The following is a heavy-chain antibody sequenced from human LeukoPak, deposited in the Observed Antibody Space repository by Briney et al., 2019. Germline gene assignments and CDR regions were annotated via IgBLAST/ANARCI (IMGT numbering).Heavy chain of an antibody. CDR3: ARALGRYYYDSSGYYLFDY. D-gene: IGHD3-22*01. Sequence: ASVKVSCKASGYTFTGYYMHWVRQAPGQGLEWMGWINPNSGGTNYAQKFQGRVTMTRDTSISTAYMELGRLRSDDTAVYYCARALGRYYYDSSGYYLFDYWGQGTLVTVSS. J-gene: IGHJ4*02. V-gene: IGHV1-2*02. CDR1: GYTFTGYY. CDR2: INPNSGGT.